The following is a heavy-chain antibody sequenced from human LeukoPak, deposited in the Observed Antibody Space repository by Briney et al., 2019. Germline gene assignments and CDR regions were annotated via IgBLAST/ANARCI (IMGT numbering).Heavy chain of an antibody. CDR3: ARGGGYDYVWGSHYYFDY. V-gene: IGHV3-21*01. CDR2: ISSSSSYI. D-gene: IGHD3-16*01. Sequence: GGSLRLSCAASGFTFSSYWMHWVRQAPGKGLEWVSSISSSSSYIYYADSVKGRFTISRDNAKNSLYLQMNSLRAEDTAVYYCARGGGYDYVWGSHYYFDYWGQGTLVTVSS. J-gene: IGHJ4*02. CDR1: GFTFSSYW.